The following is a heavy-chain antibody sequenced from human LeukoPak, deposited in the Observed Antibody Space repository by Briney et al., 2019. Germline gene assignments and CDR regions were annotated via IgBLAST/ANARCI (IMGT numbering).Heavy chain of an antibody. CDR1: GFTFSSYW. J-gene: IGHJ6*02. Sequence: GGSLRLSCAASGFTFSSYWMSWVRQAPGKGLEWVANMKQDGSEKYYVDSVRGRFTISRDNAKNSLYLQMNSLRAEDTAVYYCARNAYGAQTPSDVWGQGTTVTVSS. V-gene: IGHV3-7*05. D-gene: IGHD4-17*01. CDR3: ARNAYGAQTPSDV. CDR2: MKQDGSEK.